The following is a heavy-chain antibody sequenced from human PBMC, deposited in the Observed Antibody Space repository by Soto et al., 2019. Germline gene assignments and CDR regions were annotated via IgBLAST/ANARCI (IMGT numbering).Heavy chain of an antibody. CDR3: ARIENPSGWNLGGYAY. V-gene: IGHV2-70*11. D-gene: IGHD6-19*01. CDR2: IDWDDDK. Sequence: GSGPTLVKPTQTLMLTCTFSGFSLNTRGMCVTWIRQAPGKTLEWLGRIDWDDDKQYRTSLKTRLTISKDFSKNQVVLTMTNMAPVDTATFFFARIENPSGWNLGGYAYWGQGILVTVSS. J-gene: IGHJ4*02. CDR1: GFSLNTRGMC.